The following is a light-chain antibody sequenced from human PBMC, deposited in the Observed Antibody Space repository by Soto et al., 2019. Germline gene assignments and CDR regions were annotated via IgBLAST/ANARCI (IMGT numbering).Light chain of an antibody. CDR2: DAS. CDR3: QQSDSTPYT. V-gene: IGKV1-39*01. Sequence: QITQSPSSLSAILRDRGPLSCRASQANNNYLNWYQQKPGKAPRLLIYDASSLLSGVPSRFSGSGSGTDFTLTIASLQPEDFSTYYCQQSDSTPYTFGQGTKVEI. J-gene: IGKJ2*01. CDR1: QANNNY.